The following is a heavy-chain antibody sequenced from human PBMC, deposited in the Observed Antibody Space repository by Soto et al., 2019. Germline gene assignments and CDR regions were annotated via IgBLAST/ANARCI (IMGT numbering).Heavy chain of an antibody. Sequence: SLRLSCAASGFTFDYYGMHWVRQGPGKGLEWVSGITWNSATIGYAASVKGRFTISLDNAKNSLYLQMSSLTTEDTAVYYCAKDRWSTDSIDVWGQGTTVHVSS. V-gene: IGHV3-9*01. D-gene: IGHD2-8*01. CDR3: AKDRWSTDSIDV. CDR2: ITWNSATI. J-gene: IGHJ6*02. CDR1: GFTFDYYG.